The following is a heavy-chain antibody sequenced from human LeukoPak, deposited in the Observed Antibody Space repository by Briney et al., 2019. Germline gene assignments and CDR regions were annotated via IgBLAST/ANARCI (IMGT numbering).Heavy chain of an antibody. J-gene: IGHJ4*02. V-gene: IGHV3-64*01. Sequence: GGSLRLSCAACGFSISSYSLLWVRQAPGKGLQYVSGISNAGSIDYANSVKGRFTISRDNSKNTLYLQMGSLRPEDMAVYYCSRDFSYGSGFDYWGQGILVTVSS. CDR1: GFSISSYS. CDR3: SRDFSYGSGFDY. D-gene: IGHD5-18*01. CDR2: ISNAGSI.